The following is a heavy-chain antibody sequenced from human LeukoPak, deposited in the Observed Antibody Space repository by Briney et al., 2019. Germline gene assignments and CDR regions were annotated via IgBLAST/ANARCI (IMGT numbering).Heavy chain of an antibody. V-gene: IGHV3-23*01. D-gene: IGHD6-19*01. Sequence: GGSLRLSCAASGFTFTSYAMSWVRQAPGKGLEWVSSISDSSGHTYYADSVRGRFTISRHNSKNTVFLQMNSLRAEDTAIYYCAKDGVWQSYYFDYWGQGTLVTVSS. CDR3: AKDGVWQSYYFDY. CDR2: ISDSSGHT. CDR1: GFTFTSYA. J-gene: IGHJ4*02.